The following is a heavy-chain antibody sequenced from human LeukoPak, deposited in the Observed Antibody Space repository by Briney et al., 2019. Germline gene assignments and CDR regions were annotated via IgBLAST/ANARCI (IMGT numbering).Heavy chain of an antibody. CDR3: ARDSRVSADY. Sequence: ASVKVSCKTSGYTFSGYYIHWVRQAPGQGLEWLGRIDPKSGGTGFALNFQGRVTMTTDTSINTVYMDLSSLRSDDTAVYYCARDSRVSADYWGQGTLVTVSS. CDR1: GYTFSGYY. CDR2: IDPKSGGT. D-gene: IGHD2-8*01. V-gene: IGHV1-2*06. J-gene: IGHJ4*02.